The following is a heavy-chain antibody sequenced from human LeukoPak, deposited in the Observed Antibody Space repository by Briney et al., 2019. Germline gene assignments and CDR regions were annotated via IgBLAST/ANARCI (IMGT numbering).Heavy chain of an antibody. J-gene: IGHJ5*02. V-gene: IGHV3-23*01. Sequence: PGGSLRLSCAASGFTFSSYAMSWVRQAPGKGLEWVSAISGSGSSTYYADSVKGRFTISRDNSKNTLYLQMNSLRAEDTAVYYCARVGSSSWYGTWGTPYNWFDPWGQGTLVTVSS. CDR1: GFTFSSYA. CDR2: ISGSGSST. CDR3: ARVGSSSWYGTWGTPYNWFDP. D-gene: IGHD6-13*01.